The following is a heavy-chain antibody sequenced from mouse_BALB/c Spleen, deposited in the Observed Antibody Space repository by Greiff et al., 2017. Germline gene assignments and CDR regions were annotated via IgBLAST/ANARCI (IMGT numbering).Heavy chain of an antibody. V-gene: IGHV7-3*02. CDR3: ARGGGNYAWFAY. D-gene: IGHD2-1*01. J-gene: IGHJ3*01. Sequence: EVKLMESGGGLVQPGGSLRLSCATSGFTFTDYYMSWVRQPPGKALEWLGFIRNKANGYTTEYSASVKGRFTISRDNSQSILYLQMNTLRAEDSATYYCARGGGNYAWFAYWGQGTLVTVSA. CDR2: IRNKANGYTT. CDR1: GFTFTDYY.